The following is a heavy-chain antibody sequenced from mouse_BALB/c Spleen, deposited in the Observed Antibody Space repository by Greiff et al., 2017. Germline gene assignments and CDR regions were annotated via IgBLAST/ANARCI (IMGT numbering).Heavy chain of an antibody. CDR1: GYTFTNYW. Sequence: VKVVESGAELVRPGTSVKISCKASGYTFTNYWLGWVKQRPGHGLEWIGDIYPGGGYTNYNEKFKGKATLTADTSSSTAYMQLSSLTSEDSAVYFCARGDMDFDYWGQGTTLTVSS. CDR2: IYPGGGYT. D-gene: IGHD3-3*01. J-gene: IGHJ2*01. CDR3: ARGDMDFDY. V-gene: IGHV1-63*02.